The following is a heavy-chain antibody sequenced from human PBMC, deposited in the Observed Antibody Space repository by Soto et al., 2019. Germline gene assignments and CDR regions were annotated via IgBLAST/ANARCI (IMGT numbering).Heavy chain of an antibody. J-gene: IGHJ3*02. Sequence: QVQLQESGPGLVKPSETLSLTCTVSGGSIRSYYWSWIRQPPGKGLEWIGYIYYSGSTNYNPSLKSRVTISVDTSKHPFSLKLSSVTAADTAVYYCARVWGGAFAIWGQGTMVSVSS. CDR2: IYYSGST. V-gene: IGHV4-59*01. D-gene: IGHD3-10*01. CDR1: GGSIRSYY. CDR3: ARVWGGAFAI.